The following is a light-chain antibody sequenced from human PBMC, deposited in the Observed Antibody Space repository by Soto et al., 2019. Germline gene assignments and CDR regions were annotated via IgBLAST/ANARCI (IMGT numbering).Light chain of an antibody. CDR1: RLGDKY. Sequence: SYELTQPPSVSVSPGQTAIITCSGDRLGDKYACWYQQKPGHSPVVVIYQDSRRPSGIPERFSGSKSGNTATLTISGTQAMDEADYYCQAWDSSTVVIGGGTKLTVL. CDR2: QDS. V-gene: IGLV3-1*01. CDR3: QAWDSSTVV. J-gene: IGLJ2*01.